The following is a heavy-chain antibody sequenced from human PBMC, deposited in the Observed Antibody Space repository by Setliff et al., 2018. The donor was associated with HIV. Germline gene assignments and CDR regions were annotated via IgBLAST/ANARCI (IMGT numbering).Heavy chain of an antibody. CDR1: GGSISSGNYY. D-gene: IGHD6-6*01. J-gene: IGHJ5*02. CDR2: SYDTGST. CDR3: ARGSKLVWGRWFDP. Sequence: SETLSLTCTVSGGSISSGNYYLSWIRQPAGKGLEWIGHSYDTGSTDYNPSLKSRVTISVDTSKNQFSLRLNSVTAADTAVYYCARGSKLVWGRWFDPWGQGTLVTVS. V-gene: IGHV4-61*10.